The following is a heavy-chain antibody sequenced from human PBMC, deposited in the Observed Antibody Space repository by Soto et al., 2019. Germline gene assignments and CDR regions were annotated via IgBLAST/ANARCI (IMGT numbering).Heavy chain of an antibody. Sequence: ASVKVSCKASGYTFTRYGISWVRQAPGQGLEWMGWISGYNGDTNYAQKFQGRVTMTVDTSTTTAFMELTSLTSDDRAVYYCAKNGQPPYYYYGMDVSGQGTTVTVSS. CDR1: GYTFTRYG. V-gene: IGHV1-18*01. CDR3: AKNGQPPYYYYGMDV. CDR2: ISGYNGDT. D-gene: IGHD2-8*01. J-gene: IGHJ6*02.